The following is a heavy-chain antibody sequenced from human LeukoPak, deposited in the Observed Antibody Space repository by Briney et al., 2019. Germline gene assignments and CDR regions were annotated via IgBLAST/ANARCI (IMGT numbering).Heavy chain of an antibody. J-gene: IGHJ3*02. CDR3: ARVPGPVEMDTIWIAFDI. D-gene: IGHD5-24*01. CDR2: IIPIFGTA. Sequence: ASVKVSCKASGYTFTGYYMHWVRQAPGQGLEWMGGIIPIFGTANYAQKFQGRVTITADESTSTAYMELSSLRSEDTAVYYCARVPGPVEMDTIWIAFDIWGQGTMVTVSS. V-gene: IGHV1-69*13. CDR1: GYTFTGYY.